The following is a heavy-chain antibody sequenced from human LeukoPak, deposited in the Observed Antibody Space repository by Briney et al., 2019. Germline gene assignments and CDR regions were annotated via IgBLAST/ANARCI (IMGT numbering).Heavy chain of an antibody. CDR3: ARDLEYTTSSGDY. D-gene: IGHD6-6*01. CDR2: ISSSGSTI. V-gene: IGHV3-48*03. CDR1: GFTFRSYE. J-gene: IGHJ4*02. Sequence: GGSLRLSCAASGFTFRSYEMNWVRQAPGKGLEWVSYISSSGSTIFYADSVKGRFTISRDNAKNSLYPQMNSLRAEDTAVYYCARDLEYTTSSGDYWGQGTLVIVSS.